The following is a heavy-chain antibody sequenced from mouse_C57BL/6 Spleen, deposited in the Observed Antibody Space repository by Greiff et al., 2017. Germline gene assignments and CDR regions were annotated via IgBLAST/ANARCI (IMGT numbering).Heavy chain of an antibody. D-gene: IGHD5-2*01. CDR3: ARRGILGYFDY. Sequence: QVQLQQPGAELVKPGASVKLSCKASGYTFTSYWMHWVKQRPGRGLEWIGRIGPNSGGTKYNEKFKSKATLTVDKPSSTAYMQLSSLTSEDSAVYYCARRGILGYFDYWGQGTTLTVSS. J-gene: IGHJ2*01. V-gene: IGHV1-72*01. CDR1: GYTFTSYW. CDR2: IGPNSGGT.